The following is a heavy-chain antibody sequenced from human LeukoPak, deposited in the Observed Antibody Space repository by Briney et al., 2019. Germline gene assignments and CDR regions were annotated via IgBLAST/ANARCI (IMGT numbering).Heavy chain of an antibody. J-gene: IGHJ4*02. D-gene: IGHD6-19*01. CDR1: GFTFSDAW. CDR3: ARDQGQWLVLVDY. V-gene: IGHV3-21*01. Sequence: PGGSLRLSCAASGFTFSDAWMSWVRQAPGKGLEWVSSISPSSGYIYYADSVRGRFTISRDNAKKSLYLQMNSLRGEDTAVYYCARDQGQWLVLVDYWGQGTLVTVSS. CDR2: ISPSSGYI.